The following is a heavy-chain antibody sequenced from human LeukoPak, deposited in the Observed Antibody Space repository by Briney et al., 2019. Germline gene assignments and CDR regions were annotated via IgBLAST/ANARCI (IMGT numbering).Heavy chain of an antibody. J-gene: IGHJ5*02. CDR3: ARERATGGSGSYYRSNWCDP. CDR1: GYTFTGYY. CDR2: INPNSGGT. Sequence: ASVKVSCKASGYTFTGYYMHWVRQAPGQGLEWVGWINPNSGGTNYAQKFQGRVTMTRDTSISTAYMELSRLRSDDTAVYYCARERATGGSGSYYRSNWCDPWGQGTLVTVSS. D-gene: IGHD3-10*01. V-gene: IGHV1-2*02.